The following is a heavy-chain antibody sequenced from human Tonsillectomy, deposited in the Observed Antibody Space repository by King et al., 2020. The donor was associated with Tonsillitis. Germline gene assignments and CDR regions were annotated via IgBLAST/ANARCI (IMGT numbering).Heavy chain of an antibody. CDR2: IKQDGSEK. D-gene: IGHD6-19*01. V-gene: IGHV3-7*03. CDR3: AGGSGWLIEH. Sequence: VQLVESGGGLVQPGGSLRLSCTASGFTLSTFWMNWVRQAPGKGLEWVANIKQDGSEKYYVDSVRGRFTISRDYGKNSVYLQMNSLRVEDTAVYYCAGGSGWLIEHWDQGALVTVSS. J-gene: IGHJ1*01. CDR1: GFTLSTFW.